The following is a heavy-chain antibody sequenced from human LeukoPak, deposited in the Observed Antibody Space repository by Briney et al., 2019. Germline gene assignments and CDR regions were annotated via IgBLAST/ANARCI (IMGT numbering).Heavy chain of an antibody. CDR1: GFTFSTYW. V-gene: IGHV3-7*02. CDR2: IKADGTEK. CDR3: ALSTYY. J-gene: IGHJ4*02. D-gene: IGHD3-16*01. Sequence: GGSLRLSCAASGFTFSTYWMSWVRQAPGKRLEWVANIKADGTEKYYVDSVRGRFTISRDNAKNSLYLQMNSLRAEDTAVYYCALSTYYWGQGTLVTVSS.